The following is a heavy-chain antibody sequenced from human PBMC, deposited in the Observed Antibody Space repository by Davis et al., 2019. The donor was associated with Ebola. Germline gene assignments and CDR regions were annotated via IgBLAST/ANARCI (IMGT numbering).Heavy chain of an antibody. Sequence: ASVKVSCKASGYTFTSYYMHWVRQAPGQGLEWMGIINPSGGSTSYAQKFQGRVTMTRDTSTSTAYMELSSLRFEDTAVYYCARPTLGYCTSTSCRGAFDIWGQGTMVTVSS. CDR3: ARPTLGYCTSTSCRGAFDI. J-gene: IGHJ3*02. CDR2: INPSGGST. D-gene: IGHD2-2*01. V-gene: IGHV1-46*01. CDR1: GYTFTSYY.